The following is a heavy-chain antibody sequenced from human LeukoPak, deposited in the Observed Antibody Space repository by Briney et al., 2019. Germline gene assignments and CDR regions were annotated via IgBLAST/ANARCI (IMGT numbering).Heavy chain of an antibody. Sequence: GGSLRLSCAASGFTFSSYAMSWVRQAPGKGLEWVSAISGSGGSTYYADSVKGRFTISRDNSKNTLYLQMNSLRAEDTAVYYCAKDRPVPSSGWSPNYYYYGMDVWGQGTTVTVSS. V-gene: IGHV3-23*01. D-gene: IGHD6-19*01. CDR2: ISGSGGST. CDR3: AKDRPVPSSGWSPNYYYYGMDV. J-gene: IGHJ6*02. CDR1: GFTFSSYA.